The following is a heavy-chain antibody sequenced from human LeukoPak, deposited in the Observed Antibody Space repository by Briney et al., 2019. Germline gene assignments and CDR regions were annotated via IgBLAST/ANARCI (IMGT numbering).Heavy chain of an antibody. J-gene: IGHJ4*02. D-gene: IGHD2-2*01. CDR2: IYYSGST. V-gene: IGHV4-30-4*01. Sequence: SETLSLTCTVSGGSISSGDYYWRWIRQPPGKGLEWIGYIYYSGSTYYNPSLKSRVTISVDTSKNQFSLKLSSVTAADTAVYYCARSKEVVPAAMYWGQGTLVTVSS. CDR1: GGSISSGDYY. CDR3: ARSKEVVPAAMY.